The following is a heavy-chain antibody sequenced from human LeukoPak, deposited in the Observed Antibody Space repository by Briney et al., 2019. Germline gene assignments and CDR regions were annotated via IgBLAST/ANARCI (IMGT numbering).Heavy chain of an antibody. Sequence: PGGSLRLSCAASGFTFNSYAMSWVRQAPGQGLEWVSPISGSGGSTYYADSVKGRFTISRDNSKNTLYLQMNSLRAEDTAVYYCAKNLNVVVGATSGYWGQGTLVTVSS. J-gene: IGHJ4*02. CDR3: AKNLNVVVGATSGY. D-gene: IGHD1-26*01. CDR2: ISGSGGST. V-gene: IGHV3-23*01. CDR1: GFTFNSYA.